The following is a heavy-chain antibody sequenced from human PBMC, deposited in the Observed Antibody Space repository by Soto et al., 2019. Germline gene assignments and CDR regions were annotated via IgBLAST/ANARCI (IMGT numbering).Heavy chain of an antibody. CDR1: GYTFTSYD. CDR2: MNPNSGNT. CDR3: ARERTVAGNDY. J-gene: IGHJ4*02. Sequence: GASVKVSCKASGYTFTSYDINWVRQATGQGLEWMGWMNPNSGNTGYAQKFQGRVTMARNTSISTAYMELSSLRSEDTAMYYCARERTVAGNDYWGQGTLVTVSS. D-gene: IGHD6-19*01. V-gene: IGHV1-8*01.